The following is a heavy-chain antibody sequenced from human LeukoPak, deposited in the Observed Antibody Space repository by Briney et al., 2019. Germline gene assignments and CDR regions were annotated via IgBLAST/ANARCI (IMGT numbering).Heavy chain of an antibody. J-gene: IGHJ3*02. CDR3: AREGLWFGELGGAFDI. D-gene: IGHD3-10*01. CDR1: GGSISSGSYY. V-gene: IGHV4-61*02. CDR2: IYTSGST. Sequence: SQTLSLTCTVSGGSISSGSYYWSWIRQPAGKGLEWIGRIYTSGSTNYNPSLKSRVTISVDTSKNQFSLKLSPVTAADTAVYYCAREGLWFGELGGAFDIWGQGTMVTVSS.